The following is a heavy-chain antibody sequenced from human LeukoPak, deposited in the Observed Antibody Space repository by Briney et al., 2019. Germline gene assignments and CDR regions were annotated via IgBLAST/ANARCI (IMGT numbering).Heavy chain of an antibody. J-gene: IGHJ4*02. CDR3: ARDISSSWYGSC. CDR2: ISYDGSNK. V-gene: IGHV3-30*01. CDR1: GFTFSSYA. D-gene: IGHD6-13*01. Sequence: GGSLRLSCAASGFTFSSYAMHWVRQAPGKGLEWVAVISYDGSNKYYADSVKGRFTISRDNSKNTLYLQMNSLRAEDTAVYYCARDISSSWYGSCWGQGTLVTVSS.